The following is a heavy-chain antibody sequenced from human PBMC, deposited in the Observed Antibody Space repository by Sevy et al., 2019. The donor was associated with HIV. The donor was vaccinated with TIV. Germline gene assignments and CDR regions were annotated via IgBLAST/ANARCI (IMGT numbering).Heavy chain of an antibody. CDR2: IYYSGST. V-gene: IGHV4-59*01. CDR3: ARGHPGSGWYGGSWFDP. CDR1: GGSISSYY. D-gene: IGHD6-19*01. Sequence: LPETLSLTCTVSGGSISSYYWSWIRQPPGKGLEWIGYIYYSGSTNYNPSLKSRVTISVDTSKNQFSLKLSSVTAADTAVYYCARGHPGSGWYGGSWFDPWGQGTLVTVSS. J-gene: IGHJ5*02.